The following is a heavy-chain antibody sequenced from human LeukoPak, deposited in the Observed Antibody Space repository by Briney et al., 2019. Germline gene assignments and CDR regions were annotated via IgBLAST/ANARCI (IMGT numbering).Heavy chain of an antibody. CDR2: IIPIFGTA. J-gene: IGHJ3*02. V-gene: IGHV1-69*13. CDR1: GGTFSSYA. D-gene: IGHD3-16*02. CDR3: ARDRATSPYDYVWGSYRLDAFDI. Sequence: ASVKVSCKASGGTFSSYAISWVRQAPGQGLEWMGGIIPIFGTANYAQKFQGRVTITADESTSTAYMELSSLRSEDTAVYYCARDRATSPYDYVWGSYRLDAFDIWGQGTMVTVSS.